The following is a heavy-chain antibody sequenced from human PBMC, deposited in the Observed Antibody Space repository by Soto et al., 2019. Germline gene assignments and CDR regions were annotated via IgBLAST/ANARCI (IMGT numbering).Heavy chain of an antibody. CDR2: ISGSGDST. J-gene: IGHJ4*02. CDR1: GFTFSSYA. CDR3: AKSNYGGNSY. V-gene: IGHV3-23*01. D-gene: IGHD4-17*01. Sequence: PGGSLRLSCAGSGFTFSSYAIGWVRQAPGKGLEWVSSISGSGDSTYYADSVKGRFTISRDNSKNTLYLQMNSLRAEDTAVYYCAKSNYGGNSYWGQGTLVTVSS.